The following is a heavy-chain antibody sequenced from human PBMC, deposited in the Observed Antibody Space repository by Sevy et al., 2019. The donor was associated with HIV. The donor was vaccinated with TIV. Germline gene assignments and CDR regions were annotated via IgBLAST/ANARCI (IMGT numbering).Heavy chain of an antibody. J-gene: IGHJ4*02. CDR1: GFTFSTYE. CDR2: ISSSGSTI. V-gene: IGHV3-48*03. D-gene: IGHD3-16*01. CDR3: AGGGWGGIDY. Sequence: GGSLRLSCAASGFTFSTYEMNWVRQAPGKGLEWVSYISSSGSTIYYADSVKGRFTISRDYAKNSLYLQMNSLRAEDTAVYYCAGGGWGGIDYWGQGTLVTVSS.